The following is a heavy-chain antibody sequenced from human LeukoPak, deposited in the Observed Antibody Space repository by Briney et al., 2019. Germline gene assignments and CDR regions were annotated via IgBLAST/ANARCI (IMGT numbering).Heavy chain of an antibody. V-gene: IGHV3-72*01. CDR3: ARGFHYDFWSGSYYFDY. D-gene: IGHD3-3*01. J-gene: IGHJ4*02. CDR1: GFTFSSYG. Sequence: GGSLRLSCAASGFTFSSYGMHWVRQAPGKGLEWVGRITNKPKSYNTEYAASVKGRFTISRDDSKSSLYLQMNSLKTEDTAVYYCARGFHYDFWSGSYYFDYWGQGTLVTVSS. CDR2: ITNKPKSYNT.